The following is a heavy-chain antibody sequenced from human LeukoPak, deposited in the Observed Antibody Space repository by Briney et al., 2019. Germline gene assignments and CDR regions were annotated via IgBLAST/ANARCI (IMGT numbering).Heavy chain of an antibody. CDR3: ARSRGWLRAFAY. Sequence: SETLSLTCTVSGGSISSYYWSWIRQPPGKGLEWIGYIYYSGSTNYNPSLKSRVTISVDTSKNQFSLKLSSVTAADTAVYYCARSRGWLRAFAYWGQGTLVTVSS. J-gene: IGHJ4*02. D-gene: IGHD5-12*01. CDR1: GGSISSYY. CDR2: IYYSGST. V-gene: IGHV4-59*01.